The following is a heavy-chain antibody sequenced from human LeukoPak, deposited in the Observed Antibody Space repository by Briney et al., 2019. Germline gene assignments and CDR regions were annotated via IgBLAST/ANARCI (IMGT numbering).Heavy chain of an antibody. CDR2: LYHGGST. CDR1: GGSIRSYY. V-gene: IGHV4-59*01. CDR3: ARGLESHGYCLQH. Sequence: SETLSLTCTVSGGSIRSYYWSWIRQPPGKGLEWIGSLYHGGSTKYNPSLKNRGTISVDTPKNQFSLNLTSVTAADTAVYYCARGLESHGYCLQHWGQGTLVTVSS. D-gene: IGHD2-2*03. J-gene: IGHJ1*01.